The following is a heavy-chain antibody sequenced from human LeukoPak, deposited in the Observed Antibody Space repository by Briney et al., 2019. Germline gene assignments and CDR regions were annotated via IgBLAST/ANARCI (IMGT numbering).Heavy chain of an antibody. J-gene: IGHJ4*02. CDR2: IIPILGIA. Sequence: SVKVSCKASGSTFSSYAISWVRQAPGQGLEWMGRIIPILGIANYAQKFQGRVTITADKSTSTAYMELSSLRSEDTAVYYCARDSGYDYYFDYWGQGTLATVSS. V-gene: IGHV1-69*04. D-gene: IGHD5-12*01. CDR3: ARDSGYDYYFDY. CDR1: GSTFSSYA.